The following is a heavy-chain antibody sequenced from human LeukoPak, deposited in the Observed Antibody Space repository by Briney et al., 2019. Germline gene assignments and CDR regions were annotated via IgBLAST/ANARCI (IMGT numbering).Heavy chain of an antibody. CDR1: GFIFSTYS. J-gene: IGHJ4*02. CDR3: ASRNLFEY. Sequence: GGSLRLSCAASGFIFSTYSMNWVRQAPGKGLEWVANIKEDGSEKYYVDSVKGRFTISRDNAKRSLYLQMNSLRAEDTAVYYCASRNLFEYWGQGTLVTVSS. V-gene: IGHV3-7*01. D-gene: IGHD1-14*01. CDR2: IKEDGSEK.